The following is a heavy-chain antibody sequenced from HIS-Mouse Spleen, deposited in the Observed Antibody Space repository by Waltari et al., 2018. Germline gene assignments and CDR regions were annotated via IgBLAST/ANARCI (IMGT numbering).Heavy chain of an antibody. CDR2: MNPNSGNT. J-gene: IGHJ6*02. CDR3: ARGSSSGSYWYYYYGMDV. Sequence: QVQLVQSGAEVKKPGASVKVSCKASGYTFPSYDIHWVRQATGQGLEWMGWMNPNSGNTGYAQKFQGRVTMTRNTSISTAYMELSSLRSEDTAVYYCARGSSSGSYWYYYYGMDVWGQGTTVTVSS. D-gene: IGHD1-26*01. V-gene: IGHV1-8*01. CDR1: GYTFPSYD.